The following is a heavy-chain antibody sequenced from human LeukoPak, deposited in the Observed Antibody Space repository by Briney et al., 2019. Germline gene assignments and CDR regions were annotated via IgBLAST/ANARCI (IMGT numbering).Heavy chain of an antibody. Sequence: SETLSLTCTVSGGSISSYYWSWIRQPPGKGLEWIGYIYYGGSTNYNPSLKSRVTISVDTSKDQFSLKLSSVTAADTAVYYCARDPGYCSGGSCYFDYWGQGTLVTVSS. CDR1: GGSISSYY. V-gene: IGHV4-59*01. J-gene: IGHJ4*02. CDR2: IYYGGST. CDR3: ARDPGYCSGGSCYFDY. D-gene: IGHD2-15*01.